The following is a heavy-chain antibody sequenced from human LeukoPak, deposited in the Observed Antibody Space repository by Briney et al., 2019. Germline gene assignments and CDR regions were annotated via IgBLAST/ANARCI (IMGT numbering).Heavy chain of an antibody. J-gene: IGHJ6*02. CDR1: GFSFVKSG. CDR3: AKDNEICASSSCYSGYYAMDV. V-gene: IGHV3-30*18. CDR2: ISYDGNNR. Sequence: GRSLRLSCAASGFSFVKSGMHWVRQAPGKGLEWVALISYDGNNRHYADSVKGRFTISRDDSKSTMYLQIDSLRPEDMAVYYCAKDNEICASSSCYSGYYAMDVWGQGTTVIVSS. D-gene: IGHD2-2*01.